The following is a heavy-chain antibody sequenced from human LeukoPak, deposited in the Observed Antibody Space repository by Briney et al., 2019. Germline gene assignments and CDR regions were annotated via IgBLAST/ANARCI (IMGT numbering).Heavy chain of an antibody. V-gene: IGHV3-21*01. CDR1: GFTFSSYS. J-gene: IGHJ4*02. CDR3: ASDYGGNSGYFDY. Sequence: GGSLRLSCAASGFTFSSYSMNWVCQAPGKGLEWVSSISSSSSYIYYADSVKGRFTISRDNAKNSLYLQMNSLRAEDTAVYYCASDYGGNSGYFDYWGQGTLVTVSS. D-gene: IGHD4-23*01. CDR2: ISSSSSYI.